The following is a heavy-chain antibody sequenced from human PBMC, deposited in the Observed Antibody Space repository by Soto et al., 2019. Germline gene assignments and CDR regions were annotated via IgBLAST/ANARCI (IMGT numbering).Heavy chain of an antibody. Sequence: LRLSCAASAFTFNNYAMSWVRQAPGKGLEWVSGIGGSGRTTYYADSVKGRFTISRDNSNNTPFLQMNSLRAEDTAVYYCAKSRYSDSSGDFYDYWGQGTLVTVSS. J-gene: IGHJ4*02. CDR2: IGGSGRTT. CDR3: AKSRYSDSSGDFYDY. CDR1: AFTFNNYA. V-gene: IGHV3-23*01. D-gene: IGHD3-22*01.